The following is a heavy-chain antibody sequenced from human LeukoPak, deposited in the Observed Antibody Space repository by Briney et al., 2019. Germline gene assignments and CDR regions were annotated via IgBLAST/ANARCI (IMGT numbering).Heavy chain of an antibody. V-gene: IGHV1-2*02. J-gene: IGHJ4*02. CDR2: INPNSGGT. D-gene: IGHD6-19*01. CDR3: ARDPDSSGHFDY. Sequence: ASVKVSCKASGYTFTGYYMHWVRQAPGQGLEWMGWINPNSGGTNYAQKFQGRVTMTRDTSISTAYMELSRLRSDDTAVYYCARDPDSSGHFDYWGQGTLVTVSS. CDR1: GYTFTGYY.